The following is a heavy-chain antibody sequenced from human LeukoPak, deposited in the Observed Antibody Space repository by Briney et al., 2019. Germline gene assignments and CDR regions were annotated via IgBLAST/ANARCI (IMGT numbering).Heavy chain of an antibody. CDR3: ARDLDGSGNYHWFDP. D-gene: IGHD3-10*01. J-gene: IGHJ5*02. CDR2: INGDGSTT. CDR1: GFTFSSYW. Sequence: GGSLRLSCAASGFTFSSYWMHWVRQAPGKGQVWVSRINGDGSTTTYADSVKGRFTISRDNAKNTLYVQMNSLRVEDTAVYYCARDLDGSGNYHWFDPWGQGTLVTVSS. V-gene: IGHV3-74*01.